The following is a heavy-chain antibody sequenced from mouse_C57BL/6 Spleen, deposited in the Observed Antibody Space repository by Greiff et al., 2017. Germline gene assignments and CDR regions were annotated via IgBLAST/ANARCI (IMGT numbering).Heavy chain of an antibody. CDR3: ARDRSITTVAFDD. D-gene: IGHD1-1*01. J-gene: IGHJ2*01. Sequence: VQLKESGGGLVKPGGSLKLSCAASGFTFSSYAMSWVRQTPETRLEWVATISDGGSYTYYPDSVKGRFTISRNNAKNNLYLQMSHLKSEDTAMYYCARDRSITTVAFDDWGQGTTLTVYS. V-gene: IGHV5-4*01. CDR1: GFTFSSYA. CDR2: ISDGGSYT.